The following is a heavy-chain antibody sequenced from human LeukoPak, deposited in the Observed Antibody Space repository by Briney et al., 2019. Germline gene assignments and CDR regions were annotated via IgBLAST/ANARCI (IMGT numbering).Heavy chain of an antibody. CDR3: ARPIRGYDGFDI. CDR1: GFTFTNYW. Sequence: GGSLRLSCAASGFTFTNYWTYWVRQAPGKGLVWVSRINSGGSKTNYADSVNGRFAISRDNAKNTLYLQMNSLRAEDTAMYYCARPIRGYDGFDIWGQGTMVTVSS. V-gene: IGHV3-74*01. D-gene: IGHD5-12*01. CDR2: INSGGSKT. J-gene: IGHJ3*02.